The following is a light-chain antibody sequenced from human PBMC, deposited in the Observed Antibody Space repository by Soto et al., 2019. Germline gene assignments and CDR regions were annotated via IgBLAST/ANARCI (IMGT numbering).Light chain of an antibody. V-gene: IGKV1-5*03. CDR2: TAS. CDR1: QSLSSW. J-gene: IGKJ1*01. Sequence: DIQMTQSPSTLSASVGDRVTITCRASQSLSSWLAWYQQKPGKAPKLLIYTASSLESGVPSRFSGSGSGTEFTLTISSLQPDDFATYYCQQYNSYRRTFGQGTKVEIK. CDR3: QQYNSYRRT.